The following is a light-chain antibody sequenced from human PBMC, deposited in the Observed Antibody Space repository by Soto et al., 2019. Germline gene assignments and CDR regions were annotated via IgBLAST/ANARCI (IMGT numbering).Light chain of an antibody. CDR2: AAS. CDR3: QQANSFPIT. V-gene: IGKV1-12*01. CDR1: QGISSW. J-gene: IGKJ5*01. Sequence: DIHMTQSPSSFSASVLDIVTFTCLASQGISSWLAWYQKKPGKAPKLLIYAASSLQSGVPSRFSGSGSGTDFTLTISSLQPEDCAIYFCQQANSFPITFGQGTRLEIK.